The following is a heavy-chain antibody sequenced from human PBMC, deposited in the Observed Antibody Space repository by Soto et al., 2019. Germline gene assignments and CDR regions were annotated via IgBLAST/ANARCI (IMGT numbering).Heavy chain of an antibody. CDR3: AKLISNSGWPLDY. CDR1: GFIFSNYV. Sequence: GGSLRLSCAASGFIFSNYVMSWVRQAPGKGLEWVPGISISGANIYYADSVKGRFTISRDDSKNTLYLQMNSLRAEDTAVYYCAKLISNSGWPLDYWGQGTLVTVSS. V-gene: IGHV3-23*01. D-gene: IGHD6-19*01. J-gene: IGHJ4*02. CDR2: ISISGANI.